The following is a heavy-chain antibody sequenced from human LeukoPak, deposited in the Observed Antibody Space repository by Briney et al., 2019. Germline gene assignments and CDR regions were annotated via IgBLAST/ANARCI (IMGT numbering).Heavy chain of an antibody. J-gene: IGHJ6*03. CDR3: ARGVVRGDYYYYIDV. V-gene: IGHV1-2*02. D-gene: IGHD3-10*01. Sequence: ASVKVSCKASGYTFSGYYMHWVRQAPGQGLEWMGWIDPDSGGTKYAQKFQGRVTMTRDTSISTVYMELSRLRSDDRAVYYCARGVVRGDYYYYIDVWGKGSTVTISS. CDR2: IDPDSGGT. CDR1: GYTFSGYY.